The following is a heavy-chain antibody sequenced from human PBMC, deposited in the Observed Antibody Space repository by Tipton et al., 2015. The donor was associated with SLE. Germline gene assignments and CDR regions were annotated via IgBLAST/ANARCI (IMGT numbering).Heavy chain of an antibody. CDR2: VDHRGRA. J-gene: IGHJ6*02. CDR3: ARAEVVIIPAAKYSYYYGMDV. V-gene: IGHV4-34*01. CDR1: GGSSRNYY. Sequence: TLSPTCDVYGGSSRNYYWTWIRQPPGKGLEWIGEVDHRGRANYNPSLENRVTISRDTSRTQFSLTLTSVTAADTAVYYCARAEVVIIPAAKYSYYYGMDVWGQGTTVTVS. D-gene: IGHD2-2*01.